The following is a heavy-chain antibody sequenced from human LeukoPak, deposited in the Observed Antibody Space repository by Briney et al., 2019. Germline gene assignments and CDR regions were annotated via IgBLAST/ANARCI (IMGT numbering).Heavy chain of an antibody. D-gene: IGHD3-10*01. V-gene: IGHV3-23*01. CDR2: ISGSGGST. CDR3: AKVRWFGELLLDAFDI. J-gene: IGHJ3*02. Sequence: PGGSLRLSCAASGFTFSSYAMSWVRQAPGKGLEWVSAISGSGGSTYYADSVKGRFTISRDNSKNTLYLQMNSLRAEDTAVYYCAKVRWFGELLLDAFDIWGQGTMVTVSS. CDR1: GFTFSSYA.